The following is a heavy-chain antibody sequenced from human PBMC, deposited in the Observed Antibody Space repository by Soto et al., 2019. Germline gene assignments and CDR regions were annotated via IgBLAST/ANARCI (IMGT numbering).Heavy chain of an antibody. D-gene: IGHD2-21*01. Sequence: LRLSCAASGFTFSSYSMHWVRQAPGKGLEWVAAMSYDGNSKYFADSVKGRFTISRDNSKNTLSLQMNSLGTEDSAVYYCARGRTVRDHDDFDCWGQGTLVTVSS. CDR2: MSYDGNSK. V-gene: IGHV3-30-3*01. J-gene: IGHJ4*02. CDR3: ARGRTVRDHDDFDC. CDR1: GFTFSSYS.